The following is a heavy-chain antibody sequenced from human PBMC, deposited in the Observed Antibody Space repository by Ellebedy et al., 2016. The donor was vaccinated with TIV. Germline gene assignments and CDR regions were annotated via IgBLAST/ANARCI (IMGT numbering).Heavy chain of an antibody. Sequence: SETLSLXXTVSGGSISSYYWSWIRQPPGKGLEWIGYIYYSGSTNYNPSLKSRVTISVDTSKNQFSLKLSSVTAADTAVYYCARGQLYYDSSGYYLDDAFDIWGQGTMVTVSS. CDR2: IYYSGST. V-gene: IGHV4-59*01. J-gene: IGHJ3*02. D-gene: IGHD3-22*01. CDR1: GGSISSYY. CDR3: ARGQLYYDSSGYYLDDAFDI.